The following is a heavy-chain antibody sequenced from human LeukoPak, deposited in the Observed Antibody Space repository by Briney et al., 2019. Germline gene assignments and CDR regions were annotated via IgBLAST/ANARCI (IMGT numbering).Heavy chain of an antibody. CDR3: VRSRSNGWLYGLH. CDR1: GFTFSSYA. Sequence: GGSLRLSCASSGFTFSSYAMYWVRQAPGKGLEWVAVISYDGSNEYYADSVKGRFTISRDNSNNTLYLQMNSLRAEDTVVYYCVRSRSNGWLYGLHWGQGTLVTVSS. J-gene: IGHJ1*01. V-gene: IGHV3-30*03. CDR2: ISYDGSNE. D-gene: IGHD6-19*01.